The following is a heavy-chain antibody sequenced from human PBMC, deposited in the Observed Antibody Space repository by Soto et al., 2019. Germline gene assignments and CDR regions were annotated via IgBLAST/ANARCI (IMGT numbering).Heavy chain of an antibody. CDR3: ARQASGYSCGWFDP. J-gene: IGHJ5*02. Sequence: QLLLQESGPGLVKPSETLSLTCTVSGGSILDSTYYWAWIRQSPGKGLEWIGTIFYSGGTFYTPALKSRVTMSVDTSNNQFSPKLSSVTAADTAVYYCARQASGYSCGWFDPWGQGTLVTVSS. CDR2: IFYSGGT. D-gene: IGHD3-22*01. V-gene: IGHV4-39*01. CDR1: GGSILDSTYY.